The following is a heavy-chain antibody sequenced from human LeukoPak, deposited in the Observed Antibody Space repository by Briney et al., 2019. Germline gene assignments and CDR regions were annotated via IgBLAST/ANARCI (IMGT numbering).Heavy chain of an antibody. CDR3: ARLGWVQGRDYHYMDV. Sequence: SETPSLTCTVSGGSISSYYWSWIRQPPGKGLEWIGYIYYSGSTNYNPSLKSRVTISVDTSKNQFSLKLSSVTAADTAVYYRARLGWVQGRDYHYMDVWGKGTTVTVSS. CDR1: GGSISSYY. J-gene: IGHJ6*03. CDR2: IYYSGST. V-gene: IGHV4-59*01. D-gene: IGHD2-21*01.